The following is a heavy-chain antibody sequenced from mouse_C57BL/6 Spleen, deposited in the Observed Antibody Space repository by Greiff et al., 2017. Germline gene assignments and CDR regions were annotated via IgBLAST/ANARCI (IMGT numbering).Heavy chain of an antibody. D-gene: IGHD3-3*01. J-gene: IGHJ2*01. CDR2: INPSTGGT. CDR3: ERRDAVFDY. Sequence: EVQRVESGPELVKPGASVKISCKASGYSFTGYYMNWVKQSPEKSLEWIGEINPSTGGTTYNQKFKAKATLTVDKSSSTAYMQLKSLTSEDSAVYYCERRDAVFDYWGQGTTLTVSS. V-gene: IGHV1-42*01. CDR1: GYSFTGYY.